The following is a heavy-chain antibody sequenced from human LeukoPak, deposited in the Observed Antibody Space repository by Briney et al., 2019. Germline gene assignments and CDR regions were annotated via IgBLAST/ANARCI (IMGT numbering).Heavy chain of an antibody. CDR1: GYTFTSYV. CDR3: ARGLRRFGELLGY. Sequence: GASVKVSCKASGYTFTSYVINWVRQATGQGLEWMGWMNPNSGNTGYAQKLQGRVTMTRNTSISTAYMELSSLRSEDTAVYYCARGLRRFGELLGYWGQGTLVTVSS. CDR2: MNPNSGNT. D-gene: IGHD3-10*01. V-gene: IGHV1-8*01. J-gene: IGHJ4*02.